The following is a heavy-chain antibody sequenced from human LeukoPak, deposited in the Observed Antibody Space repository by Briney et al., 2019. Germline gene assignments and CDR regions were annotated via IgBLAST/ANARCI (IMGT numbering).Heavy chain of an antibody. CDR3: ATRWGYCSSTSCSS. CDR1: GFTFSSYS. CDR2: ISSSSSYI. J-gene: IGHJ5*02. V-gene: IGHV3-21*01. Sequence: GGSLRLSSAASGFTFSSYSMNWVRQAPGKGLEWVSSISSSSSYIYYADSVMGRFTISRDNAKNSLYLQMNSLRAEDTAVYYCATRWGYCSSTSCSSWGQGTLVTVSS. D-gene: IGHD2-2*01.